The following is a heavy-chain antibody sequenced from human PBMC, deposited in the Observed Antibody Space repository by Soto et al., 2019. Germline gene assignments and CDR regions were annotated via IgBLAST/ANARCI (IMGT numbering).Heavy chain of an antibody. D-gene: IGHD1-26*01. Sequence: QVQVVESGRGVVHPEKSLRLSCAASGFTFSNFGMHWVRQAPGKGLEWVAVISNDGTSENYAQSVKGRFTISRDNSKNTLYLQMNSLRAEDTAVYYCAGGSGSYYVWGQGTLVTVSS. CDR1: GFTFSNFG. J-gene: IGHJ4*02. CDR3: AGGSGSYYV. CDR2: ISNDGTSE. V-gene: IGHV3-30*03.